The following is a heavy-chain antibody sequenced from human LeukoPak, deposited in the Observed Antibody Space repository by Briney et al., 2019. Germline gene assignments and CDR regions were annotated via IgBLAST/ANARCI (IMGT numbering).Heavy chain of an antibody. CDR2: INPNSGGT. D-gene: IGHD3-10*01. CDR3: ASFVNPNYYYGSGSYVAY. CDR1: GYTFTGYY. Sequence: ASVKVSCMASGYTFTGYYMHWVRPAPGQGLEWMGWINPNSGGTNYAQKFQGRVTMTRDTSISTAYMELSRLRSDDTAVYYCASFVNPNYYYGSGSYVAYWGQGTLVTVSS. J-gene: IGHJ4*02. V-gene: IGHV1-2*02.